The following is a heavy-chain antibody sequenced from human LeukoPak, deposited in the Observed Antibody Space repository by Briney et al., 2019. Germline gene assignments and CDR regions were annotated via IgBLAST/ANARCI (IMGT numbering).Heavy chain of an antibody. CDR3: ARDGSWVDYQFYFYMDV. CDR2: ISASGHYI. V-gene: IGHV3-23*01. Sequence: PGGSLRLSCEASGFTFGSFAMSWVRQAPGKGLEWLSGISASGHYIYQADSVKGRFTISRDNSKNTLYIEMNSLRAEDTAVYYCARDGSWVDYQFYFYMDVWGKGTTVTVSS. J-gene: IGHJ6*03. CDR1: GFTFGSFA. D-gene: IGHD2-2*01.